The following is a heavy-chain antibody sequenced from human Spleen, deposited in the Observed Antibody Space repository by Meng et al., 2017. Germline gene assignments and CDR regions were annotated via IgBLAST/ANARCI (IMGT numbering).Heavy chain of an antibody. CDR3: ARLQGSGSSLEY. J-gene: IGHJ4*02. D-gene: IGHD3-10*01. Sequence: GESLKISCAASGFTFSSYWMQWVRQAPGKGLVWVSRINSDGSSTSYADSVKGRFTISRDNAKNTLYLQMNSLRAGDTAVYYCARLQGSGSSLEYWGQGTQVTVSS. V-gene: IGHV3-74*01. CDR2: INSDGSST. CDR1: GFTFSSYW.